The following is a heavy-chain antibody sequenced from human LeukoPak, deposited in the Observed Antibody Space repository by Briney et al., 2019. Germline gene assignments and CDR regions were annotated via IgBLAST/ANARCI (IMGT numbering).Heavy chain of an antibody. CDR1: GLTFSSYW. V-gene: IGHV3-7*03. CDR2: IKQDGGEK. CDR3: ASWPVGWYGEDS. Sequence: HPGGSLRLSCVASGLTFSSYWMSWVRQAPGKGLEWVANIKQDGGEKYYVDSVVGRFTISRDNAKNSLYLQMNSLRVEDTAVYYCASWPVGWYGEDSWGQGALVTVSS. D-gene: IGHD6-19*01. J-gene: IGHJ4*02.